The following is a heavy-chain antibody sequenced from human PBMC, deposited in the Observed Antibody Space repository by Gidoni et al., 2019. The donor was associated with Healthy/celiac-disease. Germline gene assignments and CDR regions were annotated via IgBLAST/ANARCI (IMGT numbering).Heavy chain of an antibody. CDR2: ISAYNGNT. CDR1: GYTFTSYG. CDR3: ARERGEIRYFDWLSEAGYYYGMDV. D-gene: IGHD3-9*01. J-gene: IGHJ6*02. Sequence: QVQLVQSGAELKQPGASVKVSCKASGYTFTSYGILWVRQAPGQGLEWMGWISAYNGNTNYAQKLQGRVTMTTDTSTSTAYMELRSLRSDDTAVYYCARERGEIRYFDWLSEAGYYYGMDVWGQGTTVTVSS. V-gene: IGHV1-18*01.